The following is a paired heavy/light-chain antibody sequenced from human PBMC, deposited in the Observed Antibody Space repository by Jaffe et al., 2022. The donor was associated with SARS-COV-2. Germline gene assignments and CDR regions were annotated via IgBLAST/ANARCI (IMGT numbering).Heavy chain of an antibody. CDR1: GGSISSGDYY. Sequence: QVQLQESGPGLVKPSQTLSLTCTVSGGSISSGDYYWSWIRQPPGKGLEWIGYIYYSGSTYYNPSLKSRVTISVDTSKNQFSLKLSSVTAADTAVYYCARDRRDDPDAFDIWGQGTMVTVSS. CDR3: ARDRRDDPDAFDI. CDR2: IYYSGST. V-gene: IGHV4-30-4*01. J-gene: IGHJ3*02.
Light chain of an antibody. CDR1: QSVSSSY. CDR3: QQYGSFPYT. Sequence: EIVLTQSPGTLSLSPGERATLSCRASQSVSSSYLAWYQQKPGQAPRLLIYGASSRATGIPDRFSGSGSGTDFTLTISRLEPEDFAVYYCQQYGSFPYTFGQGTKLEIK. J-gene: IGKJ2*01. CDR2: GAS. V-gene: IGKV3-20*01.